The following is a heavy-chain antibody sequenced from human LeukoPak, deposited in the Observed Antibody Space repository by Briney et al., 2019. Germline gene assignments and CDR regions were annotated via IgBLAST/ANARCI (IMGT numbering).Heavy chain of an antibody. CDR2: IWYDGSNK. Sequence: GRSLRLSCAAPGFTFSSYGMHWVRQAPGKGLEWVAVIWYDGSNKYYADSVKGRFTISRDNSKNTLYLQMNSLRAEDTAVYYCARDGSRVIGESYSGSPRYYFDYWGQGTLVTVSS. V-gene: IGHV3-33*01. J-gene: IGHJ4*02. CDR1: GFTFSSYG. CDR3: ARDGSRVIGESYSGSPRYYFDY. D-gene: IGHD1-26*01.